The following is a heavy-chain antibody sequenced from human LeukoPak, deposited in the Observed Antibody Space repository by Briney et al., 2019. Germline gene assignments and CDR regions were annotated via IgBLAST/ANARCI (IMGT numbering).Heavy chain of an antibody. CDR2: INHSGST. CDR1: GGSFSGYY. J-gene: IGHJ6*02. Sequence: PSETLSLTCAVYGGSFSGYYWSWIRQPPGKGLEWIGEINHSGSTNYNPSLESRVTISVDTSKNQFSLKLSSVTAADTAVYYCARGQVEQWPATGPYGMDVWGQGTTVTVSS. CDR3: ARGQVEQWPATGPYGMDV. V-gene: IGHV4-34*01. D-gene: IGHD6-19*01.